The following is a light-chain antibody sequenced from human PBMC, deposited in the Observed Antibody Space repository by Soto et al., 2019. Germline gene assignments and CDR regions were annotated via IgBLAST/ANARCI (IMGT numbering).Light chain of an antibody. J-gene: IGKJ1*01. CDR3: QKRCNRSLVT. V-gene: IGKV3-15*01. CDR2: GTS. CDR1: QIVSRK. Sequence: ILVNQSAFTLSLTTGERATLSCRASQIVSRKLAWYQQKPGKAPRLLSYGTSTWSTGMPGRFSGRGSGTEFTLTIFLLYSEDLAVYQSQKRCNRSLVTYGQGT.